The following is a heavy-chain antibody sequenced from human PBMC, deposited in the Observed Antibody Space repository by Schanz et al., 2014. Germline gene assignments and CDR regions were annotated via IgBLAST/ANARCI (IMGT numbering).Heavy chain of an antibody. CDR1: GYTFTGYH. J-gene: IGHJ3*02. D-gene: IGHD3-9*01. Sequence: QVQLVQSGAEVKKPGASVKVSCKASGYTFTGYHMHWVRQAPGQGLEWMGRINPNSGAANYAQKFQGRVTLTRDTSRSTAYMELSRLTSDDTAFYYCAFDRDDAYDIWGQGTTVTVSS. V-gene: IGHV1-2*06. CDR2: INPNSGAA. CDR3: AFDRDDAYDI.